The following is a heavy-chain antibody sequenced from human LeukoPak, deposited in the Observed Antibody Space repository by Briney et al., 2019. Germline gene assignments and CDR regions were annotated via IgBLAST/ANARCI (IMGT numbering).Heavy chain of an antibody. D-gene: IGHD2-2*01. J-gene: IGHJ3*02. V-gene: IGHV3-21*01. Sequence: PGGSLRLSCAASGFXFNTYSMNWVRQAPGKGLEWVSSISSTSAHIIYADSVKGRFSISRDNAKNSLYLQMNSLRVEDTAVYYCTSRYCTTTNCYSFDNWGHGTLVTVSS. CDR2: ISSTSAHI. CDR3: TSRYCTTTNCYSFDN. CDR1: GFXFNTYS.